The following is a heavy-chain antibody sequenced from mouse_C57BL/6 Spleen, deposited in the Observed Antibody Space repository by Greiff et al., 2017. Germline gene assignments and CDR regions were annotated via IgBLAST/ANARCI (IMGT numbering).Heavy chain of an antibody. Sequence: VQLQQPGAELVRPGSSVKLSCKASGYTFTSYWMDWVKQRPGQGLEWIGNIYPSDSETHYNQKFKDKATLTVDKSSSTAYMQLSSLTSEDSAVYYCARKTLYFDYWGQGTTLTVSS. J-gene: IGHJ2*01. CDR2: IYPSDSET. CDR3: ARKTLYFDY. V-gene: IGHV1-61*01. CDR1: GYTFTSYW.